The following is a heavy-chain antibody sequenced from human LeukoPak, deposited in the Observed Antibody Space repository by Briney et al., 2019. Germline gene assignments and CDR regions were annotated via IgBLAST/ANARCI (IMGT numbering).Heavy chain of an antibody. V-gene: IGHV7-4-1*02. CDR3: ARSGVYCSSTSCWYYYYYYGMDV. Sequence: GASVKVSCKASGYTFTSYAMNWVRQAPGQGLEWMGWINTNTGNPTYAQGFTGRFVFSLDTSVSTAYLQISSLKAEDTAVYYCARSGVYCSSTSCWYYYYYYGMDVWGQGTTVTVSS. CDR2: INTNTGNP. D-gene: IGHD2-2*01. J-gene: IGHJ6*02. CDR1: GYTFTSYA.